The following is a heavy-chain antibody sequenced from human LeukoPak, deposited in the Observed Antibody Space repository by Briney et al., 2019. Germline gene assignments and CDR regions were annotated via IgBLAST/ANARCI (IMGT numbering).Heavy chain of an antibody. CDR1: SGSINSYY. Sequence: SETLSLTCTVSSGSINSYYWGWIRQPPGKGLEWIGYIYYSGSTNYNPSLKSRVTISVDTSKNQFSLKLSSVTAADTAVYYCAASGAPFPMDVWGKGTTVTVSS. CDR2: IYYSGST. V-gene: IGHV4-59*08. J-gene: IGHJ6*03. D-gene: IGHD1-14*01. CDR3: AASGAPFPMDV.